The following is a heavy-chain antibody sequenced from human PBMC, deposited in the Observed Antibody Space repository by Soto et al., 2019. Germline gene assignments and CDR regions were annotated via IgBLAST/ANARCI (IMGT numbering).Heavy chain of an antibody. CDR3: ASSQGDY. J-gene: IGHJ4*02. CDR1: GFTFDDHN. CDR2: VSWDGDTT. Sequence: DVHLVESGGGVVQPGGSLRLSCAASGFTFDDHNMHWIRQAPGKGLEWVSLVSWDGDTTYYADSVKGRFTISRDNSENSLYLQMSGLTTEDTALYYCASSQGDYWGQGTLVTVSS. V-gene: IGHV3-43*01.